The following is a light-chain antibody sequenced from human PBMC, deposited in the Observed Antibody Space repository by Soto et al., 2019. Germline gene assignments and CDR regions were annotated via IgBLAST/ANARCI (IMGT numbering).Light chain of an antibody. CDR1: QSVSSS. Sequence: IVLPQSPGTLSLSPGERATLSCRSSQSVSSSLAWYQQKPGQAPRLLIYDASNRATGIPARFSGSGSGTDFTLTISSLEPEDFAVYYCQQRSNWPSITFGQGRLPEI. CDR2: DAS. CDR3: QQRSNWPSIT. V-gene: IGKV3-11*01. J-gene: IGKJ5*01.